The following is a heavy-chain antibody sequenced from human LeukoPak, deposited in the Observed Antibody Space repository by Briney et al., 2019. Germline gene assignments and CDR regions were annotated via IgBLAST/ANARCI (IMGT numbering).Heavy chain of an antibody. CDR1: GFTFSGYW. CDR2: INSGGSST. CDR3: IRGAPTTFDY. D-gene: IGHD1-14*01. J-gene: IGHJ4*02. Sequence: GGSLRLSCAASGFTFSGYWMHWVRQAPGKGLVWVSRINSGGSSTGCADSVKGRFTISRDNAKNTLYLQTNSLRPEDTAVYYCIRGAPTTFDYWGQGTLVTVSS. V-gene: IGHV3-74*01.